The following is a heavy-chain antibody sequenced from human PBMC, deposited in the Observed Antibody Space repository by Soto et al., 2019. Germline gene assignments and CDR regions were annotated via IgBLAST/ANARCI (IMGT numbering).Heavy chain of an antibody. J-gene: IGHJ4*02. V-gene: IGHV2-5*01. Sequence: QITLKESGPTLVKPTQTLALTCTFSGFSLSTGAVGVGWIRQPPGKALEWLALIYGSDESHYSPSLKSRLTITKDTSRNQVILTVTNVDPMDTATHYCAHLVYRAGGSIFDYSGQGSLVTVSS. CDR3: AHLVYRAGGSIFDY. CDR1: GFSLSTGAVG. CDR2: IYGSDES. D-gene: IGHD3-16*01.